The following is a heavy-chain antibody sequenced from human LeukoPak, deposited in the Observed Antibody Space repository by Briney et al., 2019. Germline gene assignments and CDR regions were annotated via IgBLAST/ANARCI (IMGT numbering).Heavy chain of an antibody. V-gene: IGHV3-23*01. Sequence: GGSLRLSCAASGFTFSSYSMSWVRQAPGKGLEGFSSISGSGGRIDYAASVKGRFTFSRDNSKNTLSLQMNSLTAEDTAVYYCAKNPRLEGWIYFDSWGQGSLVTVSS. CDR3: AKNPRLEGWIYFDS. D-gene: IGHD1-1*01. J-gene: IGHJ4*02. CDR1: GFTFSSYS. CDR2: ISGSGGRI.